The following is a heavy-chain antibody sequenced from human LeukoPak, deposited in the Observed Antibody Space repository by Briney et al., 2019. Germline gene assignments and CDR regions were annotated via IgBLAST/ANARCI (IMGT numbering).Heavy chain of an antibody. Sequence: PSETLSLTCAVYGGSFSGYYWSWIRQPPGKGLEWIGEINHSGSTNYNPSLKSRVTISVDTSKNQFSLKLSSVTAADTAVYYCARGRIMTTFGGVIVYPNWFDPWGQGTLVTVSS. J-gene: IGHJ5*02. V-gene: IGHV4-34*01. D-gene: IGHD3-16*02. CDR1: GGSFSGYY. CDR2: INHSGST. CDR3: ARGRIMTTFGGVIVYPNWFDP.